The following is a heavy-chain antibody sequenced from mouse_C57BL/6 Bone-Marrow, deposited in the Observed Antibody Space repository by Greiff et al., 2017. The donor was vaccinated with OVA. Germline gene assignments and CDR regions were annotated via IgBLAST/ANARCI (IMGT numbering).Heavy chain of an antibody. CDR2: IFIGNGYT. V-gene: IGHV1-58*01. CDR3: AKDGDYGSSYLGY. D-gene: IGHD1-1*01. CDR1: GYSFTSYG. J-gene: IGHJ2*01. Sequence: DVKLVESGPELVRPGPSVSMSCKTSGYSFTSYGINWVKQRPGTGLVWMGYIFIGNGYTEYNEKFKGKATLTTDTSYSTAYMQLSSLTSEDSAIYFCAKDGDYGSSYLGYWGQGTTLTVSS.